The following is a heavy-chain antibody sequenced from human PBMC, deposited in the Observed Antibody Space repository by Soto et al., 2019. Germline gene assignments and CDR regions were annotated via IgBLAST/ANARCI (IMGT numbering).Heavy chain of an antibody. Sequence: PSETLSLTCTVSGGSISGSSYYWGWIRQPPGKGLEWIGSIYYSGSTYYNPSLKSRVTISVDTSKNQFSLKLSSVTAADTAVYYCARHPYSSGWFDPWGQGTLVTVSS. CDR2: IYYSGST. CDR1: GGSISGSSYY. V-gene: IGHV4-39*01. D-gene: IGHD6-19*01. J-gene: IGHJ5*02. CDR3: ARHPYSSGWFDP.